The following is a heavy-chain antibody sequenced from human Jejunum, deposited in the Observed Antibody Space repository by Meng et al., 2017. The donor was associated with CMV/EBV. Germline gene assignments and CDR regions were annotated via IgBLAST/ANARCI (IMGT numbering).Heavy chain of an antibody. V-gene: IGHV4-4*07. CDR1: GGSITNYH. J-gene: IGHJ5*01. D-gene: IGHD2/OR15-2a*01. Sequence: QVQPQEPGPGLWKPSATLSLTGTFSGGSITNYHWTWIRQPSGKGLEWIWRIYSSGSTKTNPSLRSRVTMSVATSNNQFSLKLSSVTAADTAVYYCARELDSNEYYGRWFESWGQGNLVTVSS. CDR2: IYSSGST. CDR3: ARELDSNEYYGRWFES.